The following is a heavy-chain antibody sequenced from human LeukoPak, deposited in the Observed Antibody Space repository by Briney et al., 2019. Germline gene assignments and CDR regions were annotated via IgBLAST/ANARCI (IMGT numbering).Heavy chain of an antibody. V-gene: IGHV3-7*01. J-gene: IGHJ4*02. CDR1: GFTVSGYW. D-gene: IGHD6-13*01. CDR3: ARDYTHSSSLYDY. Sequence: PGGSLRLSCAASGFTVSGYWMSWVRQAPGKGLEWVANIKQDGSAQNYVDSVKGRFTISRDNAKNSLYLQMNSLRAEDTAVYYCARDYTHSSSLYDYWGQGTLVTVSS. CDR2: IKQDGSAQ.